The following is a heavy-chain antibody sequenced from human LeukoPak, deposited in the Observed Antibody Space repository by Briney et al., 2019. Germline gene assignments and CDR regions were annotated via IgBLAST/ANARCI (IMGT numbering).Heavy chain of an antibody. Sequence: PVGTLSLSSAASSFTIYSYTMSWVRQGPGKGLEWGLAISGSVGSTSYTDSVRGRFTLSKANSKNTLYLRMNSLRAEDTAGYYRAKDLPGAAGIAVADSGTDYWGQGTLVTVSS. V-gene: IGHV3-23*01. J-gene: IGHJ4*02. CDR1: SFTIYSYT. CDR3: AKDLPGAAGIAVADSGTDY. CDR2: ISGSVGST. D-gene: IGHD6-19*01.